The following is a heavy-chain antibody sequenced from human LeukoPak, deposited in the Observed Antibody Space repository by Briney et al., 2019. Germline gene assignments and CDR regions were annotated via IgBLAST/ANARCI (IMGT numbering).Heavy chain of an antibody. Sequence: PSDTLSLTCTVSGGSISSSSNYLVWIRQPPGKGLECSVCISNSGSSYYNPSLKSRVTILVDTSKNQFSLKLSSVTAADTAVYYCARQYDSSGYYYFDYWGQGTLVTVSS. CDR1: GGSISSSSNY. D-gene: IGHD3-22*01. CDR2: ISNSGSS. CDR3: ARQYDSSGYYYFDY. J-gene: IGHJ4*02. V-gene: IGHV4-39*01.